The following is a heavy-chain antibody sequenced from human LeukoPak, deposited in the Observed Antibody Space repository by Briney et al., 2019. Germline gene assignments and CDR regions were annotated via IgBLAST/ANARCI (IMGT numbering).Heavy chain of an antibody. V-gene: IGHV3-21*01. Sequence: KPGGSLRLACAASGFTFSSYSMNWVRQAPGKGLEWLSSISSSSSYIYYADSVKGRFTISRDNAKNSLYLQMNSLRAEDTAVYYCARALAVAGTKTGTSIDYWGQGTLVTVSS. CDR2: ISSSSSYI. D-gene: IGHD6-19*01. CDR1: GFTFSSYS. J-gene: IGHJ4*02. CDR3: ARALAVAGTKTGTSIDY.